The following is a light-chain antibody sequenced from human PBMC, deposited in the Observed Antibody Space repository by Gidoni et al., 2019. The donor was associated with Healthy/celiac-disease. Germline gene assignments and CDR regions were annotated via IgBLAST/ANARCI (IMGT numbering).Light chain of an antibody. V-gene: IGKV1-5*03. CDR2: KAS. CDR1: QSISSW. CDR3: QQYNSYQQT. Sequence: DIQMTQSPSTLSASVGDRVTITCRASQSISSWLDWYQQKPGKAPKLLIYKASSLESGVPSRFSGSGSGTEFTLTISSLQPDDFATYYCQQYNSYQQTFGQGTKVEIK. J-gene: IGKJ1*01.